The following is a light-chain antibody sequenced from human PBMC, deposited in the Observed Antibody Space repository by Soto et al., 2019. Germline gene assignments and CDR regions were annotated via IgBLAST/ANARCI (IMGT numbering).Light chain of an antibody. CDR2: GAS. CDR1: RTINTY. CDR3: QQTYSAIS. V-gene: IGKV1-39*01. J-gene: IGKJ4*01. Sequence: RMTQSPSSLSASVGDPITITCRASRTINTYLNWFQQKPGEPPRLLIYGASTLHDGVPSRFSGSGSGADFTLTISGLQPEDFASYHCQQTYSAISFGGGTKV.